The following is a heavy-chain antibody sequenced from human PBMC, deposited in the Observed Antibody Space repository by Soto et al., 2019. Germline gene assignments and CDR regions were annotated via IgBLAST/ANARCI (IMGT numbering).Heavy chain of an antibody. V-gene: IGHV3-30*18. CDR2: ISYDGSNK. CDR3: AKDTNDYGDDGIDY. D-gene: IGHD4-17*01. Sequence: VGSLRLSCAASGFTFSSYGMHWVRQAPGKGLEWVAVISYDGSNKYYADSVKGRFTISRDNSKNTLYLQMNSLRAEDTAVYYCAKDTNDYGDDGIDYWGQGTLVTVSS. CDR1: GFTFSSYG. J-gene: IGHJ4*02.